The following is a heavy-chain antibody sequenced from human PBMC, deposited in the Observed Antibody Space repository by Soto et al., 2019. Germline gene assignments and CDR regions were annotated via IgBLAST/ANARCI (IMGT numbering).Heavy chain of an antibody. Sequence: SXKVYYKASGYTXTDYGITLVRQAPGQGLEWMGWISAYTCNTNYAQKVQGRVTMRTDTSTSTAYLELRSLRSYDTAVYYCARGPESRSTAYFDYWGQGTLVTVSS. CDR3: ARGPESRSTAYFDY. D-gene: IGHD2-2*01. CDR2: ISAYTCNT. V-gene: IGHV1-18*01. CDR1: GYTXTDYG. J-gene: IGHJ4*02.